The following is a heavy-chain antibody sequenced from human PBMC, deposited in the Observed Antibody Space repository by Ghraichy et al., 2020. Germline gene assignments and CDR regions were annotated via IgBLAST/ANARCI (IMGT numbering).Heavy chain of an antibody. CDR3: AKDKRDIADAFDI. Sequence: GGSLRLSCAASGFTFDDYAMHWVRQAPGKGLEWVSGISWNSGSIGYADSVKGRFTISRDNAKNSLYLQMNSLRAEDTALYYCAKDKRDIADAFDIWGQGTMVTVSS. CDR1: GFTFDDYA. CDR2: ISWNSGSI. V-gene: IGHV3-9*01. J-gene: IGHJ3*02. D-gene: IGHD6-13*01.